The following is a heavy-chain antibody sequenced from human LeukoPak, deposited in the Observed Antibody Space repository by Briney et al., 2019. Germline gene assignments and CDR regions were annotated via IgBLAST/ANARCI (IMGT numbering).Heavy chain of an antibody. CDR3: ARGSPITIFGVVRRNWFDP. CDR1: GGSFSGYY. V-gene: IGHV4-34*01. D-gene: IGHD3-3*01. CDR2: INHSGST. Sequence: PSETLSLTCAVYGGSFSGYYWSWIRQPPGKGLEWIGEINHSGSTNYNPSLKSRVTISVDTSKNQFSLKLSSVTAADTAVYYCARGSPITIFGVVRRNWFDPWGQGTLVTVSS. J-gene: IGHJ5*02.